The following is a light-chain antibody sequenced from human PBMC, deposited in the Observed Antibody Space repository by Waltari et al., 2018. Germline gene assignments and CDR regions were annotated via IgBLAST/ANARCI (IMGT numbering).Light chain of an antibody. J-gene: IGLJ2*01. CDR3: SSYTISNTLV. V-gene: IGLV2-14*03. CDR2: DVI. CDR1: SSEVGAFNY. Sequence: QSALTQPASVSGSPGQSSTIPCTGTSSEVGAFNYVSWYQQHPGKAPQLMIYDVISRPSGVSNRFSGSKSGNTASLTISGLQAEDEADYYCSSYTISNTLVFGGGTKLTVL.